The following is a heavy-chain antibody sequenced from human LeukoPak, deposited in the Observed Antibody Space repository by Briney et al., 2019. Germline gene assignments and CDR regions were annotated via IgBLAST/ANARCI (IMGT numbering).Heavy chain of an antibody. CDR1: GFTFSSYA. V-gene: IGHV3-30*01. CDR3: ARAAILGYYYYYMDV. CDR2: ISYDGSNK. D-gene: IGHD2-8*02. Sequence: PGGSLRLSCAASGFTFSSYAMQWVRQAPGKGLAWVAVISYDGSNKYYADSVKGRFTISRDNSKNTLYLQMNSLRAEDTAVYYCARAAILGYYYYYMDVWGKGTTVTVSS. J-gene: IGHJ6*03.